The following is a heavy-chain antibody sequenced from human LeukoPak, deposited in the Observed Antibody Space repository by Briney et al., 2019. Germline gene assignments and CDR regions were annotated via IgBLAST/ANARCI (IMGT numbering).Heavy chain of an antibody. CDR2: IIPIFGTA. CDR1: GGTFSSYT. D-gene: IGHD3-9*01. Sequence: SVKVSCKASGGTFSSYTISWVRQAPGQGLEWMGGIIPIFGTANYAQKFQGRVTITADKSTSTAYMELSSLRSEDTAVYYCATATYYDILTGYYNVNYFDYWGQGTLVTVSS. J-gene: IGHJ4*02. V-gene: IGHV1-69*06. CDR3: ATATYYDILTGYYNVNYFDY.